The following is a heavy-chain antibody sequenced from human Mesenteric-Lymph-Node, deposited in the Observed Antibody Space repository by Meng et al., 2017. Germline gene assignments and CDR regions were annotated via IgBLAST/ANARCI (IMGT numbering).Heavy chain of an antibody. J-gene: IGHJ4*02. D-gene: IGHD3-22*01. Sequence: QVQLVQLGVVLKKAGASVTLPCKSSGYTFTSYAINWLRQAPGQGPEWMGWINTNNGNPTYAQAFTGRFVFSLDTSVSTAYVQLSSLKVEDTAMYYCARDNYDTASRFDYWGQGTLVTVSS. V-gene: IGHV7-4-1*02. CDR2: INTNNGNP. CDR1: GYTFTSYA. CDR3: ARDNYDTASRFDY.